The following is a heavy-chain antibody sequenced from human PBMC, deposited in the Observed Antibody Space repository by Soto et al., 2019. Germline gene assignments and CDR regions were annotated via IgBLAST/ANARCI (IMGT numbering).Heavy chain of an antibody. CDR1: GYTFTGYY. D-gene: IGHD1-1*01. Sequence: ASVKVSCKASGYTFTGYYMHWVRQAPGQGLEWMGIINPSGGSTSYAQKFQGRVTMTRDTSTSTVYMELSSLRSEDTAVYYCARSEPHDYGDYWGQGTLVTVSS. V-gene: IGHV1-46*01. CDR2: INPSGGST. J-gene: IGHJ4*02. CDR3: ARSEPHDYGDY.